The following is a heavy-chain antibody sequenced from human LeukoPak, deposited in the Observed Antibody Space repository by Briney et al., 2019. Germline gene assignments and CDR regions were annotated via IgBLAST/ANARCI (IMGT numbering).Heavy chain of an antibody. CDR2: IYYSGST. CDR3: ELNYYDSSGYYEFDY. D-gene: IGHD3-22*01. J-gene: IGHJ4*02. CDR1: GGSISGSSYY. V-gene: IGHV4-39*01. Sequence: PSETLSLTCTVSGGSISGSSYYWAWIRQPPGKGLEWIVSIYYSGSTYYNPSLKSRVTISVDTSKNQFSLKLSSVTAADTAVYYCELNYYDSSGYYEFDYWGQGTLVTVSS.